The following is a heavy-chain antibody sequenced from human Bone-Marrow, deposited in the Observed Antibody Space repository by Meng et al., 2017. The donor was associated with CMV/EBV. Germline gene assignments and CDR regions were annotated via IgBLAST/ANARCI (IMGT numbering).Heavy chain of an antibody. D-gene: IGHD3-3*01. CDR3: ARGEDLGPFWSGYLEVTEFDP. CDR1: RYTFTSYY. Sequence: ASVKVSCKASRYTFTSYYMHWVRQAPGQGLEWMGIINPSGGSTSYAQKFQGRVTMTRNTSISTAYMELSSLRSEDTAVYYCARGEDLGPFWSGYLEVTEFDPWGQGTLVTVSS. J-gene: IGHJ5*02. CDR2: INPSGGST. V-gene: IGHV1-46*01.